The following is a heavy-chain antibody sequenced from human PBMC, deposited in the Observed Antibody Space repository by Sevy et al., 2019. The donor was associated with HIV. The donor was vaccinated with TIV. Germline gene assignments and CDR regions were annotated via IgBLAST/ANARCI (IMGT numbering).Heavy chain of an antibody. Sequence: GGSLRLSCAASGFTFSSYWMSWVRQAPGKGLEWVANIKQDGSEKYYVDSLKGRFIISRDNAKNSLYLQMNSLRAEDTAVYYCARERSGYSYGYFDYWGQGTLVTVSS. CDR1: GFTFSSYW. CDR2: IKQDGSEK. V-gene: IGHV3-7*01. CDR3: ARERSGYSYGYFDY. D-gene: IGHD5-18*01. J-gene: IGHJ4*02.